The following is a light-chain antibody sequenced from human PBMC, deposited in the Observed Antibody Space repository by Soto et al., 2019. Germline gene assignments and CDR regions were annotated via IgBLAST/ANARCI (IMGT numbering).Light chain of an antibody. CDR3: QQYGSSPLT. V-gene: IGKV3-20*01. Sequence: EIVLTQSPGTLSLSPGERATLSCRASQSVSSSYFAWYQQKPGQAPRLLIYGASSRATGIPDRFSGSGSATDFTLTISRLEPEDFAVYYCQQYGSSPLTFGQGTKVDIK. CDR2: GAS. J-gene: IGKJ1*01. CDR1: QSVSSSY.